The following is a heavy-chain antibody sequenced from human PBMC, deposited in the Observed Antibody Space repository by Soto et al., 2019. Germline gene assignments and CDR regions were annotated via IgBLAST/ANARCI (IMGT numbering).Heavy chain of an antibody. J-gene: IGHJ4*02. D-gene: IGHD3-10*01. CDR3: ARGGDEYYFDY. CDR2: IYYSGTT. Sequence: SETLSLTCTVSGDSISTEGYYWGWIRQHAGKGLEWIGYIYYSGTTYYNPSLKSRPTISIDTAENQFSLKLSSVTAADTAVYYCARGGDEYYFDYWGQGTLVTVSS. V-gene: IGHV4-31*03. CDR1: GDSISTEGYY.